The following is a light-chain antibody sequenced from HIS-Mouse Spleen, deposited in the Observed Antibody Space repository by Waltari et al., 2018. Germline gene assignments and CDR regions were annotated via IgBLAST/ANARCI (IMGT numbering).Light chain of an antibody. CDR3: YSTDSSGNHRV. CDR2: EDS. V-gene: IGLV3-10*01. Sequence: SYELTQPPSVSVSPGQTARITCSGDALPKKYAYSYQQKYGQAPVLVIYEDSKRPSGIPERFSGSSSGTMATSTISGAQVEDEADYYCYSTDSSGNHRVFGGGTKLTVL. J-gene: IGLJ2*01. CDR1: ALPKKY.